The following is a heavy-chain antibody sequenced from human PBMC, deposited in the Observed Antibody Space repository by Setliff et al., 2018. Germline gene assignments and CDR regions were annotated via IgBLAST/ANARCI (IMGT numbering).Heavy chain of an antibody. Sequence: PGGSLRLSCAASGFTFSSYAMYWVRQAPGKGLEWVAVISYEGSNKYYADSVKGRLTISRDNSKTTLYLQMNSLRAEDTAVYYCARVREANWNPWANWFDPWGQGTLVTVSS. CDR2: ISYEGSNK. J-gene: IGHJ5*02. CDR1: GFTFSSYA. CDR3: ARVREANWNPWANWFDP. D-gene: IGHD1-1*01. V-gene: IGHV3-30*04.